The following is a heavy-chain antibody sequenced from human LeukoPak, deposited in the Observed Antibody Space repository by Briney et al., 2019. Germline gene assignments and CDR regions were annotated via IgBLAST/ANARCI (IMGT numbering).Heavy chain of an antibody. J-gene: IGHJ4*02. CDR1: GGSISGSSYY. V-gene: IGHV4-39*01. CDR2: IYYSGST. D-gene: IGHD3-3*01. CDR3: ARQEADFWSGYSDY. Sequence: PSETLSLTCTVSGGSISGSSYYWGWLRQPPGKGLEGIGSIYYSGSTYYNPSLKRRVTISVETSKKEFSLKLSSVTAADTAVYYCARQEADFWSGYSDYWGQGTLVTVSS.